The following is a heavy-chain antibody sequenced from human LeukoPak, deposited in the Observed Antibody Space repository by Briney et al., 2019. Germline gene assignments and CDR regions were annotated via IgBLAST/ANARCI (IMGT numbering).Heavy chain of an antibody. J-gene: IGHJ4*02. CDR1: GFTFTSHW. CDR3: ARDMNPTVFDF. V-gene: IGHV3-74*01. Sequence: GGSLRFSCAASGFTFTSHWMHWVRQTPGKGLVWVSGIKNDGNDTAYADSAKGRFTISRDNAKNTLYLQMDSLRAEDTAVYYCARDMNPTVFDFWGQGTLVTVSS. CDR2: IKNDGNDT. D-gene: IGHD3-16*01.